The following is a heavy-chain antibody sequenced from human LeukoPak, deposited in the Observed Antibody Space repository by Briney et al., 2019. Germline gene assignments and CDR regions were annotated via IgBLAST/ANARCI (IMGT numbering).Heavy chain of an antibody. CDR3: ARVAVAQGAPDY. V-gene: IGHV1-69*05. CDR2: IIPIFGTA. CDR1: GGTFSSYA. Sequence: SVKVSCKASGGTFSSYAISWVRQAPGQGLECMGRIIPIFGTANYAQKFQGRVTITTDESTSTAYMELSSLRSEDTAVYYCARVAVAQGAPDYWGQGTLVTVSS. D-gene: IGHD6-19*01. J-gene: IGHJ4*02.